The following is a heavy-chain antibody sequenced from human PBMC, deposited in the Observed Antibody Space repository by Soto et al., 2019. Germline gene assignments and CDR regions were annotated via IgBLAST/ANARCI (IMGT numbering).Heavy chain of an antibody. CDR1: GYSFANYW. CDR3: ARNRLRQYYYGMDV. D-gene: IGHD3-10*01. CDR2: IYPGDSDT. J-gene: IGHJ6*02. Sequence: ESLKISCQGSGYSFANYWIAWVRQMPGKGPEWVGVIYPGDSDTRYSPSFRGQVTISADKSISHVYLQWSSLKASDTAMYYCARNRLRQYYYGMDVWGQGTTVTVSS. V-gene: IGHV5-51*01.